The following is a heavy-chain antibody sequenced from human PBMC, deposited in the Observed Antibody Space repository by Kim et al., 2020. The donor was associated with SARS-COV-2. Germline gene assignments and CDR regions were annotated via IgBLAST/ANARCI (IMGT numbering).Heavy chain of an antibody. Sequence: DSVEGRFTISRDNSRNTLYLQMNSLRAEDTAVYYCAKGQQSYLYNYGMDVWGQGTTVTVSS. J-gene: IGHJ6*02. D-gene: IGHD6-13*01. V-gene: IGHV3-23*03. CDR3: AKGQQSYLYNYGMDV.